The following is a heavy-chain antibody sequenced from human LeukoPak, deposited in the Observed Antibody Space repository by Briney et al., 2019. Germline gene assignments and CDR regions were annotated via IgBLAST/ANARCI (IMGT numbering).Heavy chain of an antibody. CDR1: GGSISSYY. CDR3: ARNPTVGANRWFDY. CDR2: IYTSGST. D-gene: IGHD1-26*01. J-gene: IGHJ4*02. Sequence: SETLSLTCTVSGGSISSYYWSWIRQPAGKGLEWIGRIYTSGSTNYNPSLKSRVTMSVDTSKNQFSLKLSSVTAADTAVYYCARNPTVGANRWFDYWGQGTLVTVSS. V-gene: IGHV4-4*07.